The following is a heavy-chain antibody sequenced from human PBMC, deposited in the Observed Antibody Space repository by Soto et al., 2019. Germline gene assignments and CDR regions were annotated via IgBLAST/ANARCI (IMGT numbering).Heavy chain of an antibody. V-gene: IGHV2-26*01. CDR3: ARIEKKAGEGYSPFDP. D-gene: IGHD5-12*01. Sequence: QVTLKESGPVLVKPTETPTLTCTVSGFSLSNARMGVSWIRQPPGKALEWLAHIFSNDEKSYSTSLKSRLTISKDTSKSQVVLTMTNMDPVDTATDYCARIEKKAGEGYSPFDPWGQGTLVTVSS. J-gene: IGHJ5*02. CDR2: IFSNDEK. CDR1: GFSLSNARMG.